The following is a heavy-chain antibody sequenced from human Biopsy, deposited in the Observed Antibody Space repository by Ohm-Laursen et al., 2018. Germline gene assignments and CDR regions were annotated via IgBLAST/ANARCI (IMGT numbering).Heavy chain of an antibody. Sequence: SETLSLTCIVSGGSISNYYWSWIRQPAGKGLEWIGRIYSSGSTNYNPFLKSRVTMSVDTSKNQFSLILSSMTAADTAVYYCAREPRIAAVAYFDPWGQGTLVTVSS. V-gene: IGHV4-4*07. CDR3: AREPRIAAVAYFDP. CDR1: GGSISNYY. D-gene: IGHD6-13*01. J-gene: IGHJ5*02. CDR2: IYSSGST.